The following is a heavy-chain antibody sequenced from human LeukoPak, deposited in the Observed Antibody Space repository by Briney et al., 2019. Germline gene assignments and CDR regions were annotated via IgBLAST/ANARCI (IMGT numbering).Heavy chain of an antibody. D-gene: IGHD3-22*01. CDR1: GYTFTTYY. CDR3: TRTYYYDSSGYYYGRDAFDI. J-gene: IGHJ3*02. V-gene: IGHV1-46*01. CDR2: ISPSGGST. Sequence: ASVKVSCKASGYTFTTYYIHWVRQAPGQGLEWVGIISPSGGSTRYAPKFQGRVTMTRDTSTSTVYMELSSLRSEDTAVYYCTRTYYYDSSGYYYGRDAFDIWGQGTMVTVSS.